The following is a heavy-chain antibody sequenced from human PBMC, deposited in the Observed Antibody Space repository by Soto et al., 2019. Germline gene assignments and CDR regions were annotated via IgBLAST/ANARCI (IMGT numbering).Heavy chain of an antibody. D-gene: IGHD2-15*01. Sequence: QVQLVQSGAEVKKPGSSVKVSCKASGGTFSSYTISWVRQALGQGLEWMGRIIPILGIANYAQKFQGRVTITADKSTSTAYMELSSLRSEDTAVYYCARAPLSCSGGSCRANYYYYYMDVWGKGTTVTVSS. J-gene: IGHJ6*03. V-gene: IGHV1-69*02. CDR2: IIPILGIA. CDR1: GGTFSSYT. CDR3: ARAPLSCSGGSCRANYYYYYMDV.